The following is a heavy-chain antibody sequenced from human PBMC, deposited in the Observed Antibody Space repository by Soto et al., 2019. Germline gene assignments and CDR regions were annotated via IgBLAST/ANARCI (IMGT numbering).Heavy chain of an antibody. Sequence: GASVKVSCKASGYTFTIYAMHWVLQSPVQRLEWMGCINAGNGNTKYSQKFQGRVTITRDTSASTAYMELSSLRSEDTAVYYCARVGGSYYYYGMDVWGQGTTVTVSS. CDR2: INAGNGNT. CDR3: ARVGGSYYYYGMDV. J-gene: IGHJ6*02. D-gene: IGHD1-26*01. V-gene: IGHV1-3*01. CDR1: GYTFTIYA.